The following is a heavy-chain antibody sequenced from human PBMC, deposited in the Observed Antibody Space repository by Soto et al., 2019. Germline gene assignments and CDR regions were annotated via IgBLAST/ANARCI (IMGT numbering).Heavy chain of an antibody. CDR1: GFTFSNYG. Sequence: VGSLRLSCAAPGFTFSNYGMHWVRQAPGKGLEWVAIIWHDGNNKYYADSVRGRFIISRDNSKNRLYLQMNSLRAEDTAVYYCASDLVGASDSYGLDVWGQGTPVTV. CDR2: IWHDGNNK. CDR3: ASDLVGASDSYGLDV. V-gene: IGHV3-33*01. J-gene: IGHJ6*02. D-gene: IGHD1-26*01.